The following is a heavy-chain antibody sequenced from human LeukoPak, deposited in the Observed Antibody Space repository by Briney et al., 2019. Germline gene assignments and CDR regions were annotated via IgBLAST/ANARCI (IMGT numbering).Heavy chain of an antibody. Sequence: ASVKVSCKASGGTFSSYAISWVRQAPGQGLEWMGGIIPIFGTANYAQKFQGRVTITADESTSTAYMELSSLRSEDTAVYYCARQTVTTFGSYFDYWGQGTLVTVSS. D-gene: IGHD4-11*01. CDR2: IIPIFGTA. CDR1: GGTFSSYA. V-gene: IGHV1-69*13. J-gene: IGHJ4*02. CDR3: ARQTVTTFGSYFDY.